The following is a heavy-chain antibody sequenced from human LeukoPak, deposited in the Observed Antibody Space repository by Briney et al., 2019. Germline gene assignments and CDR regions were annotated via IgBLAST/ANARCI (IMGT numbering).Heavy chain of an antibody. Sequence: PGASLRLSCAASGFIFSNYAMSWARQAPGKGLEWVSAIVGSGANTYYADSVKGRFTISRDNPRNTLYLQMNSLRAEDTAVYYCAKWGDYDVLTGYYDPDNWGQGTLVIVSS. D-gene: IGHD3-9*01. CDR3: AKWGDYDVLTGYYDPDN. CDR1: GFIFSNYA. V-gene: IGHV3-23*01. CDR2: IVGSGANT. J-gene: IGHJ4*02.